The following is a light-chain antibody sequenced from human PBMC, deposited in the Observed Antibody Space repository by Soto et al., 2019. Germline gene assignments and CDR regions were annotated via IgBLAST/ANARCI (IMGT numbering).Light chain of an antibody. J-gene: IGKJ3*01. V-gene: IGKV3-15*01. CDR1: QSVSSN. CDR3: QQYNNWPPSFT. Sequence: EIVMTQSPAHLSVSPGERATLSCRASQSVSSNLAWYQQKPGQAPRLLIYGASTRATGIPARFSGSGSGTEFTLTISSLQSEDCAVYYCQQYNNWPPSFTFGPGTKVDIK. CDR2: GAS.